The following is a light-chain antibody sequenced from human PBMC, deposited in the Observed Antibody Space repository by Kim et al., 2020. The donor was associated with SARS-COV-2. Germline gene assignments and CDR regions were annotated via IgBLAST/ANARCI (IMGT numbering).Light chain of an antibody. CDR3: FSYVGSSTRV. V-gene: IGLV2-23*02. CDR1: CGNIGSYNL. CDR2: EVN. Sequence: GQSITISCTGSCGNIGSYNLVSWYQQHPGKAPKLLIYEVNERPSGISGRFSGSKSVNTATLTISGLQTEDEADYYCFSYVGSSTRVFGGGTQLTVL. J-gene: IGLJ2*01.